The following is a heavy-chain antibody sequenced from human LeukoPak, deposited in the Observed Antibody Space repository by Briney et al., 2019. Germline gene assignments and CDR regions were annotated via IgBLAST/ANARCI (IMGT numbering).Heavy chain of an antibody. CDR1: GFTFGKYW. V-gene: IGHV3-7*03. Sequence: GGSLRLSCVASGFTFGKYWMSWVRQAPGKGLEWVANIKLDGSEKNYVDSVKGRFTISRDNTKNSLYLQMNSLRVEDTAVYYCARSITPYYYYGMDVWGQGTTVTVSS. D-gene: IGHD5-24*01. J-gene: IGHJ6*02. CDR3: ARSITPYYYYGMDV. CDR2: IKLDGSEK.